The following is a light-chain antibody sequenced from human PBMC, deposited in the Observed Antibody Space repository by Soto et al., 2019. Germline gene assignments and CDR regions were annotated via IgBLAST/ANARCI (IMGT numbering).Light chain of an antibody. V-gene: IGKV3-20*01. Sequence: IAVTKRPATLAVSPGVGATLSSRASQSVSSNLAWYQQKPGQAPRLLIYGASSRATGIPDRFSGSGSGTDFTLTISRLEPEDFAVYYCQQYGSNWLPSFGQGTRLEIK. J-gene: IGKJ5*01. CDR2: GAS. CDR3: QQYGSNWLPS. CDR1: QSVSSN.